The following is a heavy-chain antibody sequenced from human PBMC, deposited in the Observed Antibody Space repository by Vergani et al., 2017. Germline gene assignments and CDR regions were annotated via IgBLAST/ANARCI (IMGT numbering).Heavy chain of an antibody. D-gene: IGHD3-22*01. Sequence: QVQLQESGPGLVKPSQTLSLTCSVSGDSISSGVYYWNWIRQHPGKGLEWIGYIYSTGSTHHNPSLRRRINMSVDTSKNQFSLKLNSVTVADTAMYYCARMGGYDEGDAFRIGYFDSWGPGTLVTVSS. CDR1: GDSISSGVYY. CDR2: IYSTGST. J-gene: IGHJ4*02. V-gene: IGHV4-31*03. CDR3: ARMGGYDEGDAFRIGYFDS.